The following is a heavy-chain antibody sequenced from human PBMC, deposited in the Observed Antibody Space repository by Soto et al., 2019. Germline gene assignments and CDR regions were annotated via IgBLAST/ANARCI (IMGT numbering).Heavy chain of an antibody. CDR1: GYTFTSYG. CDR2: ISAYNGNT. J-gene: IGHJ6*03. D-gene: IGHD5-12*01. CDR3: ARDRGDYYYYYYMDV. V-gene: IGHV1-18*01. Sequence: ASVKVSCKASGYTFTSYGVSWVRQAPGQGLEWMGWISAYNGNTNYAQKLQGRVTMTTDTSTSTAYMELRSLRSDDTAVYYCARDRGDYYYYYYMDVWGKGTTVTVS.